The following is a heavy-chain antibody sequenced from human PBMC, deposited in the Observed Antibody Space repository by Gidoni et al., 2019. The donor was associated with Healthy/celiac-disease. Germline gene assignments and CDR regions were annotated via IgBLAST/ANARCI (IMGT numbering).Heavy chain of an antibody. Sequence: QVQLVQSGAEVKKPGSSVQVSCKASGGTFSSYAISWVRQATGQGLEWMGGIIPIFGTANYAQKFQGRVTITADKSTSTAYMELSSLRSEDTAVYYCARDSRPDYDILSGGNWFDPWGQGTLVTVSS. V-gene: IGHV1-69*06. CDR3: ARDSRPDYDILSGGNWFDP. CDR2: IIPIFGTA. D-gene: IGHD3-9*01. CDR1: GGTFSSYA. J-gene: IGHJ5*02.